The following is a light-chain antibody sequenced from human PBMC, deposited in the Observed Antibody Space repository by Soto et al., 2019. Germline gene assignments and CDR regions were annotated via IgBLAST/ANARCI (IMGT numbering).Light chain of an antibody. CDR3: HQHSSPPWT. CDR2: DAT. V-gene: IGKV3D-20*02. CDR1: QSVTSGY. Sequence: EIVLTQSPATLSLPPGERATLSCRASQSVTSGYLTWYQHQPGQAPRLINYDATSRAPGIPARFSGSGSGTDLTLSSLKREPYDVSYYYRHQHSSPPWTFGQGTKLEIK. J-gene: IGKJ2*01.